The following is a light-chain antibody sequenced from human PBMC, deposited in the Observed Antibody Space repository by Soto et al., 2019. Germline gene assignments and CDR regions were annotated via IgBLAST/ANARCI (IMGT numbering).Light chain of an antibody. V-gene: IGLV1-40*01. CDR3: QAYDSGLRVSI. Sequence: QSVLTQPPSVSGAPGQTVTVTCTGSSSNIGGGHDVKWYHQVPGTAPKLLNFGTTSRPSRHSGSRSGSSASLVISAVQPEDEGEYYCQAYDSGLRVSIFGGGTKLTVL. CDR2: GTT. CDR1: SSNIGGGHD. J-gene: IGLJ2*01.